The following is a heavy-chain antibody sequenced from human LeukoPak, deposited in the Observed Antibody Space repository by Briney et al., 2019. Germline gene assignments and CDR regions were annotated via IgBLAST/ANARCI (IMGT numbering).Heavy chain of an antibody. CDR1: GGSISSGGFY. CDR3: ARADANAFDT. V-gene: IGHV4-31*03. J-gene: IGHJ3*02. Sequence: SETLSLTCTVSGGSISSGGFYWSWIRQHPGQGLEWIGYMYYSGTTFYSPSLKSRLSISVDTSKNQFSLKLSSVTAADTAVYYCARADANAFDTWGQGTMVTVSS. CDR2: MYYSGTT.